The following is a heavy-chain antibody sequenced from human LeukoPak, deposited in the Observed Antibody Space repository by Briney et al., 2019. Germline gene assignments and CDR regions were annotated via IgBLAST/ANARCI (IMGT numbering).Heavy chain of an antibody. J-gene: IGHJ4*02. Sequence: PGGSLRLSCAASGFTFSSYAMSWVRQAPGKGLEWVSAISGSGGTTYYVDSVKGRFTISRDNSKNTLYLQMNSLRAEDTAVYYCAKPHAPSITMIVVVDYWGQGTLVTVSS. CDR3: AKPHAPSITMIVVVDY. V-gene: IGHV3-23*01. CDR1: GFTFSSYA. CDR2: ISGSGGTT. D-gene: IGHD3-22*01.